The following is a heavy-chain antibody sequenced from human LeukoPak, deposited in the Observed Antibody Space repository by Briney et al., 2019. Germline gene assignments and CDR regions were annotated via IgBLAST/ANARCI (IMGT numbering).Heavy chain of an antibody. CDR2: INPNSGGT. CDR3: ATYYDILTGYPTPFDY. Sequence: GASVKVSCKASGYTFTGYYMHWVRQAPGQGLEWMGWINPNSGGTNYAQKFQGRVTMTRDTSISTAYMELSRLRSDDTAVYYCATYYDILTGYPTPFDYWGRGTLVTVSS. J-gene: IGHJ4*02. D-gene: IGHD3-9*01. V-gene: IGHV1-2*02. CDR1: GYTFTGYY.